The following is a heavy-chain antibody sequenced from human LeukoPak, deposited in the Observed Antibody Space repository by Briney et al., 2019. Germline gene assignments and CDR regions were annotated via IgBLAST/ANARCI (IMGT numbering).Heavy chain of an antibody. CDR2: IGSKANSYAT. CDR3: TRRGHSGSYFGDLDY. CDR1: GFTFSGSA. D-gene: IGHD1-26*01. J-gene: IGHJ4*02. Sequence: AGGSLRLSCAASGFTFSGSAMHWVRQASGKGLEWVGRIGSKANSYATAYAASVKGRFTISRDDSKNTAYLQMNSLKTEDTAVYYCTRRGHSGSYFGDLDYWGQGTLVTVSS. V-gene: IGHV3-73*01.